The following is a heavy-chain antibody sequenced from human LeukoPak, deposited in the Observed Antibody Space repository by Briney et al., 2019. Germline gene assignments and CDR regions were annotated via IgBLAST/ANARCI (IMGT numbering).Heavy chain of an antibody. D-gene: IGHD6-13*01. CDR3: ARGRIAAAGTCWFDP. CDR2: INHSGST. V-gene: IGHV4-34*01. CDR1: GGSISSYY. J-gene: IGHJ5*02. Sequence: SETLSLTCTVSGGSISSYYWSWIRQPPGKGLEWIGEINHSGSTNYNPSLKSRVTISVDTSKNQFSLKLSSVTAADTAVYYCARGRIAAAGTCWFDPWGQGTLVTVSS.